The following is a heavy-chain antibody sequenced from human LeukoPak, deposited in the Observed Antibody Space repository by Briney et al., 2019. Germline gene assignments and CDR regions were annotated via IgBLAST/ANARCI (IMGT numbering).Heavy chain of an antibody. V-gene: IGHV3-21*01. D-gene: IGHD3-10*01. Sequence: GGSLRLSCAASGFTFSSYSMNWVRQAPGKGLEWVSFIRSSSTYISYADSVKGRFTISRDNANNSLYLQMNSLRAEDTAVYYCARDSGGFDPWGQGTLVTVSS. CDR3: ARDSGGFDP. CDR1: GFTFSSYS. J-gene: IGHJ5*02. CDR2: IRSSSTYI.